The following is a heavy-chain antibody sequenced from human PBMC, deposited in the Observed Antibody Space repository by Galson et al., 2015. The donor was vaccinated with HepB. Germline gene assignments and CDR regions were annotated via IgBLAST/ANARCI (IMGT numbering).Heavy chain of an antibody. CDR2: IIPLLGTP. J-gene: IGHJ4*02. Sequence: SVKVSCKASGDTFSTYGFSWMRQAPGQGLEWMGRIIPLLGTPNYAQKFQGRVTITADESTTTVYMELSTLTSDDTAVYYCTRDVDTALIGTFDLWGQGTPVIVSS. D-gene: IGHD5-18*01. CDR3: TRDVDTALIGTFDL. V-gene: IGHV1-69*11. CDR1: GDTFSTYG.